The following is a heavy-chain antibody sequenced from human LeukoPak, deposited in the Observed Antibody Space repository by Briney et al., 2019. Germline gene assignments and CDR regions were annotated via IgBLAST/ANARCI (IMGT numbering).Heavy chain of an antibody. Sequence: SETLSLTCTVSGGSFSNYYWSWVRQSPGKGLEWIGYIHYVGTTNYNPSLKSRVTMSLGTPKNQFSLNLFSVTAADTAIYYCARTTTTPYYSYFYMDVWGKGTTVTVSS. D-gene: IGHD1-1*01. V-gene: IGHV4-59*01. CDR3: ARTTTTPYYSYFYMDV. CDR2: IHYVGTT. CDR1: GGSFSNYY. J-gene: IGHJ6*03.